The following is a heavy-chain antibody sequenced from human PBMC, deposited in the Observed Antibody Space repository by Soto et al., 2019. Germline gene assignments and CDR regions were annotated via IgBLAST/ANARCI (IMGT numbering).Heavy chain of an antibody. Sequence: ASVKVSCKASGGTFSSYAISWVRQAPGQGLEWMGGIIPIFGTANYAQKFQGRVTITADESTSTAYMELSSLRSEDTAVYYCARGTPSSIAARLIFDYWGQGTLVTVSS. J-gene: IGHJ4*02. D-gene: IGHD6-6*01. V-gene: IGHV1-69*13. CDR3: ARGTPSSIAARLIFDY. CDR1: GGTFSSYA. CDR2: IIPIFGTA.